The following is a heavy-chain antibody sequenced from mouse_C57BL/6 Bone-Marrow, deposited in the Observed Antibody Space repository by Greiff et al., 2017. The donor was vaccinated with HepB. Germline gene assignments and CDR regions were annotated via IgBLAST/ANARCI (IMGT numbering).Heavy chain of an antibody. Sequence: VKLQQPGAELVKPGASVKVSCKASGYTFTSYWMHWVKQRPGQGLEWIGRIHPSDSDTNYNQKFKGKATLTVDKSSSTAYMQLSSLTSEDSAVYYCAIRRANYYGSTFYAMDYWGQGTSVTVSS. CDR2: IHPSDSDT. J-gene: IGHJ4*01. CDR3: AIRRANYYGSTFYAMDY. CDR1: GYTFTSYW. D-gene: IGHD1-1*01. V-gene: IGHV1-74*01.